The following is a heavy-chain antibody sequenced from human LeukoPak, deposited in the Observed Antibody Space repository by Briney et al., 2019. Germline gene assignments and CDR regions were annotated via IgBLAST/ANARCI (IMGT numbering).Heavy chain of an antibody. CDR3: ARQGGYCSSNSCNGYFDF. V-gene: IGHV5-51*01. J-gene: IGHJ4*02. CDR1: GYSFTNYW. CDR2: IYPGDSDT. D-gene: IGHD2-2*01. Sequence: GESLKISCQGLGYSFTNYWIGWVRQMPGKGLGWMGIIYPGDSDTRYSPSFQGQVTISANKSISIAYLQWSSLKASDTAMYYCARQGGYCSSNSCNGYFDFWGQGTLVTVSS.